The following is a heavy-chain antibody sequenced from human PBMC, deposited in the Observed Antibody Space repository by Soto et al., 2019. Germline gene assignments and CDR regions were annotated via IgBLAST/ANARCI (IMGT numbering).Heavy chain of an antibody. CDR1: GYSFTNYW. D-gene: IGHD6-19*01. Sequence: GESLKISCKGSGYSFTNYWIGWVRQMPGKGLDWMGIIFPTDSDTRYSPSFQGQVTISADKSINTAYLQWSSLKASDTAMYYCARWSGQWLAKFDYWGQGTLVTVSS. V-gene: IGHV5-51*01. CDR2: IFPTDSDT. J-gene: IGHJ4*02. CDR3: ARWSGQWLAKFDY.